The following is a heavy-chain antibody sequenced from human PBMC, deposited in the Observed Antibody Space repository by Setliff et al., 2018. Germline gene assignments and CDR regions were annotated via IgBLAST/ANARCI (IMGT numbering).Heavy chain of an antibody. J-gene: IGHJ6*02. CDR3: ARDSVTLGQLERRGGWHYYGMDV. Sequence: SVKVSCKASGGTFGGYAFSWVRQAPGQGLEWIGGITPIFETAHYAEKFRDRVTITADKSTTTVHMELSSLTSEDTAVYFCARDSVTLGQLERRGGWHYYGMDVWGQGTTVTVSS. CDR1: GGTFGGYA. V-gene: IGHV1-69*06. D-gene: IGHD1-1*01. CDR2: ITPIFETA.